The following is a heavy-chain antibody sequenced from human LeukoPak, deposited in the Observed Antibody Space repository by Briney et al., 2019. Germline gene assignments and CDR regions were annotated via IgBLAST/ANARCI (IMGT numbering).Heavy chain of an antibody. D-gene: IGHD3-22*01. CDR2: INHSGST. CDR3: ARVLYDSSGYSGKPFDY. J-gene: IGHJ4*02. CDR1: GGSFSGYY. V-gene: IGHV4-34*01. Sequence: SETLSLTCAVYGGSFSGYYWSWIRQPPGKGLEWIGEINHSGSTNYNPSLKSRVTISVDTSKNQFSLKLNSVTPEDTAVYYCARVLYDSSGYSGKPFDYWGQGTLVTVSS.